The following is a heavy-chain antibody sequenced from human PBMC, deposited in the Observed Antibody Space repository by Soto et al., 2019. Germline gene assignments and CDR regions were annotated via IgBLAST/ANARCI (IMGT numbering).Heavy chain of an antibody. Sequence: VGSLRLSCAASGFTFSSYAMSWVRQAPGKGLEWVSAISGSGGSTYYADSVKGRFTISRDNSKNTLYLQMNSLRAEDTAAYYCAKDDLVVPATPSYYYYYGMDVWGQGTTVTVSS. CDR2: ISGSGGST. D-gene: IGHD2-2*01. J-gene: IGHJ6*02. CDR3: AKDDLVVPATPSYYYYYGMDV. CDR1: GFTFSSYA. V-gene: IGHV3-23*01.